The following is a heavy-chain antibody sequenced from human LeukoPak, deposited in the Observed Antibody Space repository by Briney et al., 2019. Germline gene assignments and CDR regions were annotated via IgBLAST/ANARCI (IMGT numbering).Heavy chain of an antibody. CDR1: GGSFSGYY. CDR2: IYYSGST. Sequence: SETLSLTCAVYGGSFSGYYWSWIRQPPGKGLEWIGYIYYSGSTNYNPSLKSRVTISVDTSKNQFSLKLSSVTAADTAVYYCARGHSGPSRANWFDPWGQGTLVTVSS. J-gene: IGHJ5*02. CDR3: ARGHSGPSRANWFDP. V-gene: IGHV4-59*01. D-gene: IGHD5-12*01.